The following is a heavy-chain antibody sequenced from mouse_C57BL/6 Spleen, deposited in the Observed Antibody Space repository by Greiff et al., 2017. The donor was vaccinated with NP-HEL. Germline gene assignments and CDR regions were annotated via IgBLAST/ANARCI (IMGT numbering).Heavy chain of an antibody. CDR3: ARGTFFAY. V-gene: IGHV5-12*01. CDR1: GFTFSDYY. D-gene: IGHD3-3*01. CDR2: ISNGGGST. Sequence: EVKLQESGGGLVQPGGSLKLSCAASGFTFSDYYMYWVRQTPEKRLEWVAYISNGGGSTYYPDTVKGRFTNSRDNAKNTLYLQMSRLKSEDTAMYYCARGTFFAYWGQGTLVTVSA. J-gene: IGHJ3*01.